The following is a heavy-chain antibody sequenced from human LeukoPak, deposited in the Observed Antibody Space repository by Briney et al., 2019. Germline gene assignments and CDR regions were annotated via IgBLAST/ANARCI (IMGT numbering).Heavy chain of an antibody. CDR3: ARWGGDYYDSSAIDY. Sequence: GASVKVSCKASGGTFSSYAISWVRQAPGQGLEWMGWMNPNSGNTGYAQKFQGRVTMTRDTSISTAYMELSSLRSEDTAVYYCARWGGDYYDSSAIDYWGQGTLVTVSS. D-gene: IGHD3-22*01. CDR1: GGTFSSYA. V-gene: IGHV1-8*02. CDR2: MNPNSGNT. J-gene: IGHJ4*02.